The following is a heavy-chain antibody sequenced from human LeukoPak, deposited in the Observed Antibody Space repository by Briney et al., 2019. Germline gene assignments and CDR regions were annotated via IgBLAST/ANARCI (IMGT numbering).Heavy chain of an antibody. CDR1: GYTLTSYY. D-gene: IGHD3-22*01. J-gene: IGHJ4*02. CDR2: INPSGGST. V-gene: IGHV1-46*01. Sequence: ASVKVSCKASGYTLTSYYMHWVRQAPGQGLEWMGIINPSGGSTSYAQKFQGRVTMTRDTSTSTVYMELSSLRSEDTAVYYCAREEPHLTYYYDSSGYSPFDYWGQGTLVTVSS. CDR3: AREEPHLTYYYDSSGYSPFDY.